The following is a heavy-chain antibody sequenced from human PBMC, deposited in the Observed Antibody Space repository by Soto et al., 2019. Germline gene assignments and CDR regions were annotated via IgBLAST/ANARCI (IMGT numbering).Heavy chain of an antibody. V-gene: IGHV1-8*01. D-gene: IGHD3-3*01. CDR3: ARGPPIFGVPKSYLDY. Sequence: QVQLVQSGAEVKKPGASVKVSCKASGYTFTSYDINWVRQATGQGLEWMGWMNPNSVNTGYAQKFQGRVTMTRNTSISTAYMELSSLRSEDTAVYYCARGPPIFGVPKSYLDYWGQGTLVTVSS. CDR2: MNPNSVNT. CDR1: GYTFTSYD. J-gene: IGHJ4*02.